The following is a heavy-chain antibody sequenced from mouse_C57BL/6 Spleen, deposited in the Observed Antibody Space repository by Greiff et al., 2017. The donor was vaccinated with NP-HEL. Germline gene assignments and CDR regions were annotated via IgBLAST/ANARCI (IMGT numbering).Heavy chain of an antibody. V-gene: IGHV1-18*01. CDR2: INPNNGGT. CDR1: GYSFTDYN. D-gene: IGHD1-1*01. Sequence: EVQLQQSGPELVKPGASVKIPCKASGYSFTDYNMDWVKQSHGKSLEWIGDINPNNGGTIYNQKFKGKATLTVDKSSSTAYMELRSLTSEDTAVYYCARLRYDWFAYWGQGTLVTVSA. CDR3: ARLRYDWFAY. J-gene: IGHJ3*01.